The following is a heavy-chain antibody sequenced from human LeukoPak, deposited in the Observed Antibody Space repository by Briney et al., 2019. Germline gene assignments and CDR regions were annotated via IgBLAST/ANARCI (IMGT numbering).Heavy chain of an antibody. J-gene: IGHJ4*02. Sequence: SETLSLTCTVSGYSISSGYYWGWIRQPPGKGLEWIGSIYHSGSTYYNPSLKSRVTISVDTSKNQFSLKLSSVTAADTAVYYCASTRGLVAAASFDYWGQGTLVTVSS. D-gene: IGHD2-15*01. CDR3: ASTRGLVAAASFDY. CDR2: IYHSGST. V-gene: IGHV4-38-2*02. CDR1: GYSISSGYY.